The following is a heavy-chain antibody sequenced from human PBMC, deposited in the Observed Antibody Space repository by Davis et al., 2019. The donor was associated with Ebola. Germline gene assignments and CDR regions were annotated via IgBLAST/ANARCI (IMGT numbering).Heavy chain of an antibody. CDR2: ISYDGSNK. CDR3: AREGYSGYDFVPAPIAAAGDLDY. Sequence: GGSLRLSCAASGFTFSSYAMHWVRQAPGKGLEWVAVISYDGSNKYYADSVKGRFTISRDNSKNTLYLQMNSLRAEDTAVYYCAREGYSGYDFVPAPIAAAGDLDYWGQGTLVTVSS. D-gene: IGHD5-12*01. V-gene: IGHV3-30*04. J-gene: IGHJ4*02. CDR1: GFTFSSYA.